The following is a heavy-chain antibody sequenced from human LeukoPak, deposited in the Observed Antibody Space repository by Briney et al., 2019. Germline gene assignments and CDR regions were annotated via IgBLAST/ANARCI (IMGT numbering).Heavy chain of an antibody. J-gene: IGHJ4*02. CDR2: IYYSGST. CDR3: ARVNSGGGSSWYEGFDY. Sequence: KPSGTLSLTCTVSGGSISSSSYYWGWILQPPGKGLEWIGSIYYSGSTYYNPSLKSRVTISVDTSKNQFSLKLSSVTAADTAVYYCARVNSGGGSSWYEGFDYWGQGTLVTVSS. CDR1: GGSISSSSYY. D-gene: IGHD6-13*01. V-gene: IGHV4-39*07.